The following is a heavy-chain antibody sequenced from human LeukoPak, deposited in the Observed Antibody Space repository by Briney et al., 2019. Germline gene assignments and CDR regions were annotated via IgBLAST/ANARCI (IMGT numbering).Heavy chain of an antibody. J-gene: IGHJ5*02. D-gene: IGHD3-16*01. Sequence: RGSLRLSCAASGFTFRDSAIHWVRQASGKGLEWVGRIRGKGFSDPPAYAASVKDRFTISRDDSESTAYLQMNSLKAEDTAVYYCTVPQSGGNWFDPWGPGTQVTVSS. CDR1: GFTFRDSA. V-gene: IGHV3-73*01. CDR3: TVPQSGGNWFDP. CDR2: IRGKGFSDPP.